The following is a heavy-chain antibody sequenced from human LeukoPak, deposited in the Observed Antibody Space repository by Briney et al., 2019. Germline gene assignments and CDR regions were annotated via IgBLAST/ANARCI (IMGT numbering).Heavy chain of an antibody. CDR3: ARHSSSWRVPIDY. J-gene: IGHJ4*02. Sequence: GASVKVSCKASGYTFTGYYMHWVRQAPGQGLEWTGWINPNSGGTNYAQKFQGRVTMTRDTSISTAYMELSRLRSDDTAVCYCARHSSSWRVPIDYWGQGTLVTVSS. D-gene: IGHD6-13*01. CDR2: INPNSGGT. CDR1: GYTFTGYY. V-gene: IGHV1-2*02.